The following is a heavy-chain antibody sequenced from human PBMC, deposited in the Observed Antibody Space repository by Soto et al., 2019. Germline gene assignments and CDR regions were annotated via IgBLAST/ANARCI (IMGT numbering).Heavy chain of an antibody. CDR1: GFTFSSYA. Sequence: GGSLRLSCAASGFTFSSYAMHWVRQAPGKGLEWAADISYDGSNKYYADSVKGRFTSSRDNSKNTLYLQMNSLRAEDTDVYYCARVPKAAREYYFDYWGQGTLVTVSS. J-gene: IGHJ4*02. CDR2: ISYDGSNK. D-gene: IGHD6-6*01. V-gene: IGHV3-30*04. CDR3: ARVPKAAREYYFDY.